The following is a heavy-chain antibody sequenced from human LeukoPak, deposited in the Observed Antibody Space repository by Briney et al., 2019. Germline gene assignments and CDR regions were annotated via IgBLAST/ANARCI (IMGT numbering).Heavy chain of an antibody. Sequence: GGSLRLSCAVSGFTFDDYAMHWVRQAPGKGLEWVSGISWNSGSIGYADSVKGRFTISRDNAKNSLYLQMNSLRAEDMALYYCAKSAAGRLGSYDSSGYYYVDYMDVWGKGTTVTVSS. J-gene: IGHJ6*03. CDR3: AKSAAGRLGSYDSSGYYYVDYMDV. CDR2: ISWNSGSI. CDR1: GFTFDDYA. V-gene: IGHV3-9*03. D-gene: IGHD3-22*01.